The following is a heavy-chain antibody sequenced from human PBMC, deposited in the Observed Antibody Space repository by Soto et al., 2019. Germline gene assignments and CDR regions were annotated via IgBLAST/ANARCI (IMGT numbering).Heavy chain of an antibody. V-gene: IGHV3-48*03. CDR2: IGGSGGTK. D-gene: IGHD3-10*01. Sequence: EEQLVESGGGLVQPGGSLRLSCAASGFTFSSYEMNWVRQAPGMGLEWISYIGGSGGTKYSADSVKGRFTISRDNAQNSLYLQMNSLRAEDTAVYYCARDRGGDVGQFLFSDGFDLWGQGTMVTVSS. CDR3: ARDRGGDVGQFLFSDGFDL. CDR1: GFTFSSYE. J-gene: IGHJ3*01.